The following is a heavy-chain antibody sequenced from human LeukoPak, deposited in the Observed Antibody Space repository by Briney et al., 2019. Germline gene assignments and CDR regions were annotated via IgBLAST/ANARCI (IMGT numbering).Heavy chain of an antibody. D-gene: IGHD6-19*01. CDR2: IDHSGST. CDR3: ARLPGLGWAYYYYYMDV. Sequence: RASETLSLTCTVSGYSISSGYYWGWIRQPPGKGLEWTGSIDHSGSTNYNPSLKSRVTISVDTSKNQFSLKLSSVTAADTAVYYCARLPGLGWAYYYYYMDVWGKGTTVTISS. V-gene: IGHV4-38-2*02. CDR1: GYSISSGYY. J-gene: IGHJ6*03.